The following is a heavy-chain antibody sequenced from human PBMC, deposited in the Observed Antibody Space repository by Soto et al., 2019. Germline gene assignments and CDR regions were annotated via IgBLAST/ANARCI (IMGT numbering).Heavy chain of an antibody. D-gene: IGHD6-13*01. CDR1: GGSISSGGYY. V-gene: IGHV4-31*03. CDR3: ARGGIAAAGTGYYYYYYMDV. CDR2: IYYSGST. J-gene: IGHJ6*03. Sequence: SETLSLTCTVSGGSISSGGYYWSWIRQHPGKGLEWIGYIYYSGSTYYNPSLKSRVTISVDTSKNQFSLKLSSVTAADTAVYYCARGGIAAAGTGYYYYYYMDVWGKGTTVTVSS.